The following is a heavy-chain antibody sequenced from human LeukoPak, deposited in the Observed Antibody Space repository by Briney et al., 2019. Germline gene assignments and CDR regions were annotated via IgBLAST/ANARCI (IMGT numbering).Heavy chain of an antibody. D-gene: IGHD6-13*01. Sequence: GGSLRLSCAASGFTFSSYEMNWVRQAPGKGLEWVSYISSSGSTIYYADSVKGRFTISRDNAKNPLYLQMNSLRAEDTAVYYCARDRIAAAGTEYYYYGMDVWGKGTTVTVSS. CDR2: ISSSGSTI. CDR3: ARDRIAAAGTEYYYYGMDV. V-gene: IGHV3-48*03. CDR1: GFTFSSYE. J-gene: IGHJ6*04.